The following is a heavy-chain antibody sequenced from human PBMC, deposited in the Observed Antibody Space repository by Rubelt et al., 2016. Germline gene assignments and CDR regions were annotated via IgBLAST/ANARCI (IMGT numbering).Heavy chain of an antibody. J-gene: IGHJ3*02. CDR2: INHSGST. Sequence: QVQLQQWGAGLLKPSETLSLTCAVYGGSFSGYYWSWIRQPPGKVLECIGEINHSGSTNYHPSLKSRVPLSVGTSKNQFTLKLSSVTAADTAVYYWARAGYDMLTGYLSAFDIWGQGTMVTVSS. CDR1: GGSFSGYY. D-gene: IGHD3-9*01. V-gene: IGHV4-34*01. CDR3: ARAGYDMLTGYLSAFDI.